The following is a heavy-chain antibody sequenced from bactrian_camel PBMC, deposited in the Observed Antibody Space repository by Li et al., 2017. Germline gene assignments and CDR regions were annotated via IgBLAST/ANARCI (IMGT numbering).Heavy chain of an antibody. CDR2: INSDVDDNT. D-gene: IGHD6*01. Sequence: QLVESGGGLVQPGGSLRLSCAASGFTIGSHDMNWVRQAPGKGLEWVSCINSDVDDNTYYADSVKGRFTISRDNAKNTLYLQLYSLKTEDTAMYFCARDVLGGSWPEIDYWGQGTQVTVS. J-gene: IGHJ4*01. V-gene: IGHV3S40*01. CDR1: GFTIGSHD. CDR3: ARDVLGGSWPEIDY.